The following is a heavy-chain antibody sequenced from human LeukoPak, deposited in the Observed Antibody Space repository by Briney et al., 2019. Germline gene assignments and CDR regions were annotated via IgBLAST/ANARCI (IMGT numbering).Heavy chain of an antibody. Sequence: SETLSLTCTVSGGSISSGDYYWSWIRQPPGKGLEWIGSIYYSGSTYYNPSLKSRVTISVDTSKNQFSLKLSSVTAADTAVYYCARPRYCSSTSCYHNGLDWGQGTLVTVSS. CDR1: GGSISSGDYY. D-gene: IGHD2-2*01. V-gene: IGHV4-39*01. CDR3: ARPRYCSSTSCYHNGLD. CDR2: IYYSGST. J-gene: IGHJ4*02.